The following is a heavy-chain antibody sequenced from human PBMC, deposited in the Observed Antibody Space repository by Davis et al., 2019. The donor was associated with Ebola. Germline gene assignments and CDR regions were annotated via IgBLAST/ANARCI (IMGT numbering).Heavy chain of an antibody. J-gene: IGHJ4*02. D-gene: IGHD1-1*01. Sequence: ASVKVSCKASGYTFTSYRITWVRQAPGQGLEWMGWINPHNGNTNYAQNVQGRVTMTTDTSTSTAYMEVGILRSDDTAVYYCARAQFPTTSDHWGQGTLVTVSS. V-gene: IGHV1-18*04. CDR3: ARAQFPTTSDH. CDR2: INPHNGNT. CDR1: GYTFTSYR.